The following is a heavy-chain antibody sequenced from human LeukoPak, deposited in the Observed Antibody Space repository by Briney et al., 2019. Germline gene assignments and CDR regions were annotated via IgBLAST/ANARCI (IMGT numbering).Heavy chain of an antibody. CDR1: GGSISSYY. Sequence: PSETLSLTCTVSGGSISSYYWSWIRQPPGKGLEWIGYIYYSGSTNYNPSLKSRVTISVDTSKNQFSLKLSSVTAADTAVYYCARGGLLRLDVWGKGTTVTVSS. D-gene: IGHD3-22*01. CDR3: ARGGLLRLDV. V-gene: IGHV4-59*12. J-gene: IGHJ6*04. CDR2: IYYSGST.